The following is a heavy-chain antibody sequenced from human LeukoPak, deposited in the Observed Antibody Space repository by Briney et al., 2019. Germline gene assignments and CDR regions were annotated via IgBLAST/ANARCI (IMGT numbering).Heavy chain of an antibody. D-gene: IGHD6-6*01. CDR2: IYYSGST. CDR3: ARKGWAARTFDY. J-gene: IGHJ4*02. CDR1: GGSISSYY. V-gene: IGHV4-59*01. Sequence: SETLSHTCTVSGGSISSYYWSWIRQPPGKGLEWIGYIYYSGSTNYNPSLKSRVTISVDTSKNQFSLKLSSVTAADTAVYYCARKGWAARTFDYWGQGTLVTVSS.